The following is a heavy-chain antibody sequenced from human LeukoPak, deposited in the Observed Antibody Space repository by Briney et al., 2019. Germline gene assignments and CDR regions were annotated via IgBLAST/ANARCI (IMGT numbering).Heavy chain of an antibody. J-gene: IGHJ3*02. CDR2: ISGSADVT. V-gene: IGHV3-23*01. Sequence: GGSLRLSCAASGFTFDDYAMHWVRQAPGKGLEWVSDISGSADVTYYADSVKGRFIISRDNSKNTLYLQMNSLRAEDTAVYYCARGISGSYFDAFDIWGQGTMVTVSS. CDR3: ARGISGSYFDAFDI. D-gene: IGHD1-26*01. CDR1: GFTFDDYA.